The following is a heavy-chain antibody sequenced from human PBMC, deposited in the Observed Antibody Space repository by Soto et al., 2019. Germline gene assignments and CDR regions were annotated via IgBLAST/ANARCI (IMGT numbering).Heavy chain of an antibody. D-gene: IGHD5-18*01. Sequence: SETLSLTCTVSGGSINSGDYYWSWIRQPPGKGLEWIGYIYYSGTTYYNPSLKSRVTISVDTPKNQFSLKVSSVTAADTAVYYCARALIRLWPHYYCGMDVWGQGTTVTVSS. J-gene: IGHJ6*02. CDR2: IYYSGTT. CDR1: GGSINSGDYY. V-gene: IGHV4-30-4*02. CDR3: ARALIRLWPHYYCGMDV.